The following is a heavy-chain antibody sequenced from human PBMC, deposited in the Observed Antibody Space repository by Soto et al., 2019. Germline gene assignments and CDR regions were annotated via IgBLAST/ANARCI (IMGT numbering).Heavy chain of an antibody. CDR1: GFTFSGYA. D-gene: IGHD3-16*02. J-gene: IGHJ3*02. Sequence: GGSLRLSCAASGFTFSGYAMSWVRQAPGKGLEWVSAISGSGGSTYYADSVKGRFTISRDNSKNTLYLQMNSLRAEDTAVYYCAKTELLMITFGGVIGPDAFDIWGQGTMVTVSS. V-gene: IGHV3-23*01. CDR2: ISGSGGST. CDR3: AKTELLMITFGGVIGPDAFDI.